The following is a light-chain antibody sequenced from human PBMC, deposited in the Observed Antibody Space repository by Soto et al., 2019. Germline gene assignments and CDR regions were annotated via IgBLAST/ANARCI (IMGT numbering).Light chain of an antibody. CDR1: SSDVGSYNL. CDR2: EGS. CDR3: CSYASSSTFLYV. J-gene: IGLJ1*01. Sequence: QSALTQPASVSGSPGQSITISCTGTSSDVGSYNLVSWYQQHPGKAPKLMIYEGSKRPSGVSNRFSGSKSGNTASLTISGLQAEDEADYYCCSYASSSTFLYVFGPGTKVTDL. V-gene: IGLV2-23*03.